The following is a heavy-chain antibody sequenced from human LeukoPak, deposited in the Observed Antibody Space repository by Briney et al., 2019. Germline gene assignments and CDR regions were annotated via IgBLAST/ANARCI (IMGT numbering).Heavy chain of an antibody. D-gene: IGHD5/OR15-5a*01. Sequence: GGSLRLSCAASGFTLSTYWMYWVRQAPGKGLVWVSRIKYDGTTTPYADSVKGRFTISRDNAENTLYLQMNSLRGDDTAVYYCARRPGSVGGAFDMWGQGTMVTVSS. CDR2: IKYDGTTT. V-gene: IGHV3-74*03. CDR3: ARRPGSVGGAFDM. CDR1: GFTLSTYW. J-gene: IGHJ3*02.